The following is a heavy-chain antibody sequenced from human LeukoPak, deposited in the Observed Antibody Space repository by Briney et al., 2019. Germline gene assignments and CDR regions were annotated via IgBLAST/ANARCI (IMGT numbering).Heavy chain of an antibody. D-gene: IGHD3-22*01. Sequence: GASVKVSCKASGYTFSGFNIHWVRQAPGQGLEWMAWINPQSGATNYAQKFQGRVTMTRDMSNYTVYMEVTSLRSDDTAVYYCARGVDDSGLYFAYWGQGTLVTVSS. J-gene: IGHJ4*02. V-gene: IGHV1-2*02. CDR1: GYTFSGFN. CDR3: ARGVDDSGLYFAY. CDR2: INPQSGAT.